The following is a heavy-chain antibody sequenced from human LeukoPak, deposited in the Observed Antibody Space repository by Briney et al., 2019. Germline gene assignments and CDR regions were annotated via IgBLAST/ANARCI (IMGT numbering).Heavy chain of an antibody. CDR2: MNPKSGNA. CDR1: GYTLISHD. D-gene: IGHD3-10*02. J-gene: IGHJ4*02. Sequence: ASVKVSCKASGYTLISHDINWVRQSPGQGLEWVGWMNPKSGNAGSAQKFRGRVSMTSDTSANTAYLEVRSLRSEDTAVYYCARGHVFGGQGTLVTVSS. V-gene: IGHV1-8*01. CDR3: ARGHVF.